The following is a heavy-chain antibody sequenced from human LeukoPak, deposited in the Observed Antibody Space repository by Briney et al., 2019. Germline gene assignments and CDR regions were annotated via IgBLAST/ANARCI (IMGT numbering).Heavy chain of an antibody. CDR3: AKAMGATLFDY. J-gene: IGHJ4*02. Sequence: GSLRLSCEASGFTFSSYAMSWVRQAPGRGLEWFSGISGSGGSTYYADSVKGRFTISRDNSKNTLYLQMNSLRAGDTAVYYCAKAMGATLFDYWGQGTLVTVSS. D-gene: IGHD1-26*01. CDR2: ISGSGGST. CDR1: GFTFSSYA. V-gene: IGHV3-23*01.